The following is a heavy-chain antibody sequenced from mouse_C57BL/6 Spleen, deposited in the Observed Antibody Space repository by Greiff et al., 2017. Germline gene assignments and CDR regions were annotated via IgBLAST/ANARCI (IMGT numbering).Heavy chain of an antibody. J-gene: IGHJ4*01. CDR1: GFTFSDYG. CDR3: ARHDPYAMDY. V-gene: IGHV5-15*01. CDR2: ISNLAYSI. Sequence: EVKLMESGGGLVQPGGSLKLSCAVSGFTFSDYGMAWVRQAPRKGPEWVAFISNLAYSIYYAATVTGRFTISRENAKNTLYLEVDSLRSEDTAMYYCARHDPYAMDYRGQGASVPVSS.